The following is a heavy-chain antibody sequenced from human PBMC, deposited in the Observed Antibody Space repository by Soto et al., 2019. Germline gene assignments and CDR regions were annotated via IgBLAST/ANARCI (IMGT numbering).Heavy chain of an antibody. CDR3: AKGAVEMILGVRYYFDS. CDR2: MSGGGGSS. Sequence: GGSLRLSCAASGFSFSTHAMNWVRQTPGKGLEWVSIMSGGGGSSYYADSVKGRFTISRDESKSTVYLQMDNLRAEDTAIYYCAKGAVEMILGVRYYFDSWGQGTLVTVSS. J-gene: IGHJ4*02. CDR1: GFSFSTHA. V-gene: IGHV3-23*01. D-gene: IGHD2-8*01.